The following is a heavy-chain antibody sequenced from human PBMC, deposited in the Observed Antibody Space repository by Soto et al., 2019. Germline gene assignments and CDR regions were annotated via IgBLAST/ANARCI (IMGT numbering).Heavy chain of an antibody. J-gene: IGHJ3*02. Sequence: PGESLKISCKGSGYRFTNYWIGWVRQMPGKGLEWMGVIYPGDSDTRYSPSFQGQVTISADKSISTAYLQWSSLKASDTAIYYCASTDIVSTIDDGRDAFDIWGQGTRVTVSS. V-gene: IGHV5-51*01. CDR3: ASTDIVSTIDDGRDAFDI. CDR1: GYRFTNYW. CDR2: IYPGDSDT. D-gene: IGHD5-12*01.